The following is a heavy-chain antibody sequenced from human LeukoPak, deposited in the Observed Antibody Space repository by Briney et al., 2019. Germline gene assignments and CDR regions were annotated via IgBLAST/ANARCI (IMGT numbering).Heavy chain of an antibody. Sequence: GGSLRLSCAASGFTFSSYWMSWVRQAPGKGLEWVANMNQDGSEKYYVDSVKGRFTISRDNSKNTLYLQMNSLRAEDTAVYYCARDSYYDSSGYLYCFDYWGQGTLVTVSS. V-gene: IGHV3-7*01. CDR3: ARDSYYDSSGYLYCFDY. J-gene: IGHJ4*02. CDR2: MNQDGSEK. D-gene: IGHD3-22*01. CDR1: GFTFSSYW.